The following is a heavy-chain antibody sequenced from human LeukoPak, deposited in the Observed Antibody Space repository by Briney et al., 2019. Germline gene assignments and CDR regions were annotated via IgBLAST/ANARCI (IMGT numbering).Heavy chain of an antibody. CDR3: AHSDSSRYNPLGY. CDR2: IYWDDDK. Sequence: QSGPTLVNPTQTLTLTRTFSGFSLSTSGVAVGWIRQPPGKALEWLALIYWDDDKRYSPSLKTRLTITKDTSKNQVVLTVTNMDPVDTATYYCAHSDSSRYNPLGYWGQGTLVTVSS. CDR1: GFSLSTSGVA. J-gene: IGHJ4*02. D-gene: IGHD3-22*01. V-gene: IGHV2-5*02.